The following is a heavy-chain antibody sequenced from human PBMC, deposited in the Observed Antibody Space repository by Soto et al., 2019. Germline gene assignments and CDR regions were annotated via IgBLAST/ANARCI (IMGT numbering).Heavy chain of an antibody. Sequence: GGSLRLSXAASGFTFSSYGMHWVRQAPGKGLERVAVISYDGSNKYYADSVKGRFTISRDNSKNTLYLQMNSLRAEDTAVYYCAKGPVVTMVRGTPVYGMDVWGQGTTVTVSS. V-gene: IGHV3-30*18. CDR3: AKGPVVTMVRGTPVYGMDV. D-gene: IGHD3-10*01. J-gene: IGHJ6*02. CDR1: GFTFSSYG. CDR2: ISYDGSNK.